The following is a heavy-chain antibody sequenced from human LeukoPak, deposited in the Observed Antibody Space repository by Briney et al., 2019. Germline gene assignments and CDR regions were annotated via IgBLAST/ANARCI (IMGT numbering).Heavy chain of an antibody. CDR2: IIPIFGTA. D-gene: IGHD3-10*01. Sequence: ASVKVSCKXSGGTFSSYAISWVRQAPGQGLEWMGRIIPIFGTANYSQKFQGRVTITTDESTSTAYMELSSLRSEDTAVYYCAREGVAGLNYFDYWGQGTLVTVSS. CDR3: AREGVAGLNYFDY. CDR1: GGTFSSYA. V-gene: IGHV1-69*05. J-gene: IGHJ4*02.